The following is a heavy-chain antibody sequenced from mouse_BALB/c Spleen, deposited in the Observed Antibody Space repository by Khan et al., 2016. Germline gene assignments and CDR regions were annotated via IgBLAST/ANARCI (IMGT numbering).Heavy chain of an antibody. Sequence: QVQLQQPGAELARPGASVTLSCKASGYTFPDYYKNWVKQRTGQGLEWNGEIYPGSGNTYYNEKFKGKATLTADKSSSTADMHISSQTSEDSAVYFCARSVYYGSFFDYWVHGTTLTVSS. CDR2: IYPGSGNT. D-gene: IGHD2-2*01. V-gene: IGHV1-77*01. CDR3: ARSVYYGSFFDY. J-gene: IGHJ2*01. CDR1: GYTFPDYY.